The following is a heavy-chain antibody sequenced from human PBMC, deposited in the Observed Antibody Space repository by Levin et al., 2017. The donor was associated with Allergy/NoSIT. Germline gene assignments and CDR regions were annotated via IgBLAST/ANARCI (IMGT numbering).Heavy chain of an antibody. D-gene: IGHD3-3*01. CDR2: INISGST. CDR1: GGSFRGYH. V-gene: IGHV4-34*01. J-gene: IGHJ4*02. CDR3: ARSRITIFGVVIKPLDY. Sequence: SETLSLTCAVYGGSFRGYHWSWIGQPPGKGLEWMGEINISGSTNYNLSLKSRVTISIDTSKTQPPLNRSPVTAADTAIYYCARSRITIFGVVIKPLDYWGQGTLVTVSS.